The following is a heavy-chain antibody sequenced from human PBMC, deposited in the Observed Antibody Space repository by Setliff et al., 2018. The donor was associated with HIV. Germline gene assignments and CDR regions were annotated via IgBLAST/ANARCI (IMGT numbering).Heavy chain of an antibody. J-gene: IGHJ6*03. CDR2: INPNSGGT. V-gene: IGHV1-2*02. CDR1: GGTFISYA. Sequence: ASVKVSCKASGGTFISYAIGWVRQAPGQGLEWMGWINPNSGGTNYAQKFQGRVTMTRDTSISTAYMELSRLRSDDTAVYYCASAIAARPYYYYYMDVWGKGTTVTVSS. D-gene: IGHD6-6*01. CDR3: ASAIAARPYYYYYMDV.